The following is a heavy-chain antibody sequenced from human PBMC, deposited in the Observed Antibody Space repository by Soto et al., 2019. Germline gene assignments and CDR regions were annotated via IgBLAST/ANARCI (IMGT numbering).Heavy chain of an antibody. CDR1: GFTFSDYY. Sequence: QVQLVESGGVLVKPGGSLRLSCAASGFTFSDYYMSWIRQAPGKGLEWVSYISSSSSYTNYADSVKGRFTISRDNAKNSLYLQMNSLRAEDTAVYYCARVPSCGGDFYSDYWCQGTLVTVSS. CDR2: ISSSSSYT. CDR3: ARVPSCGGDFYSDY. D-gene: IGHD2-21*02. V-gene: IGHV3-11*05. J-gene: IGHJ4*02.